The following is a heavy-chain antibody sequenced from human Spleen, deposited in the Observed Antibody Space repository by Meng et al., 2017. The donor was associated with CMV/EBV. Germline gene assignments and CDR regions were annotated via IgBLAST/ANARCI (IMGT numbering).Heavy chain of an antibody. Sequence: GESLKISCAASGFTFSSYSMNWVRQAPGMGLEWVSSISSSSSYIYYADSVKGRFTISRDNAKNSLYLQMNSLRAEDTAVYYCARVSLVPGYSYGNSAFDIWGQGTMVTVSS. CDR3: ARVSLVPGYSYGNSAFDI. V-gene: IGHV3-21*01. CDR2: ISSSSSYI. CDR1: GFTFSSYS. J-gene: IGHJ3*02. D-gene: IGHD5-18*01.